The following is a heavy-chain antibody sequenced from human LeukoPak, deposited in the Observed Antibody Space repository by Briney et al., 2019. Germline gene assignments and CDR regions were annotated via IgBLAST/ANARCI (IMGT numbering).Heavy chain of an antibody. D-gene: IGHD6-6*01. Sequence: SVKVSCKASGYTFTSYGISWVRQAPGQGLEWMGGIIPIFGTANYAQKFQGRVTITADESTSTAYMELSSLRSEDTAVYYCARVGSSSSHYYYYYGMDVWGQGTTVTVSS. CDR2: IIPIFGTA. CDR3: ARVGSSSSHYYYYYGMDV. J-gene: IGHJ6*02. V-gene: IGHV1-69*13. CDR1: GYTFTSYG.